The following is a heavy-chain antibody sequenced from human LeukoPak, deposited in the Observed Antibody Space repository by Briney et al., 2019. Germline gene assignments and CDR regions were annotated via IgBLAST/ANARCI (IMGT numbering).Heavy chain of an antibody. CDR2: IYHSGST. Sequence: PSETLSLTCTVSGGSICSGGYCCSWVRQPAGRGLGWIGYIYHSGSTYYNPSLKSRVTISVDRSKNQFSLKLSSVTAADTAVYYCARTYYYDSSEAFDIWGQGTMVTASS. CDR1: GGSICSGGYC. D-gene: IGHD3-22*01. CDR3: ARTYYYDSSEAFDI. J-gene: IGHJ3*02. V-gene: IGHV4-30-2*01.